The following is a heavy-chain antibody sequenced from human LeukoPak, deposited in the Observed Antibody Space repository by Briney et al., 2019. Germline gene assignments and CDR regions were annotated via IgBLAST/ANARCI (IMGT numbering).Heavy chain of an antibody. J-gene: IGHJ2*01. V-gene: IGHV3-48*01. CDR1: GFTFNAYS. D-gene: IGHD4-17*01. Sequence: GGSLRLSCAASGFTFNAYSFNWIRQAPGKGLEWISYISTGGDIIYYADSVKGRFTISRDNAKKSLYLQMNSLRAEDTAVYYCARDFGNGDAVKWLFDLWGRGTLVTVSS. CDR2: ISTGGDII. CDR3: ARDFGNGDAVKWLFDL.